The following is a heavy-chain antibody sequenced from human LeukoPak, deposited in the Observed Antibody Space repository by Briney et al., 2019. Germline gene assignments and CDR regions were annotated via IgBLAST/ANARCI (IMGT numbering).Heavy chain of an antibody. CDR1: GFTVSSNY. CDR3: ARAHSPYSGYGGPFGY. J-gene: IGHJ4*02. V-gene: IGHV3-53*05. Sequence: GGSLRLSCAASGFTVSSNYMSWVRQAPGKGLECVSVINSGSSTYYADSVKGRFTISRDNSKNTLYLQMNSLRAEDTAVYYCARAHSPYSGYGGPFGYWGQGTLVTVSS. D-gene: IGHD5-12*01. CDR2: INSGSST.